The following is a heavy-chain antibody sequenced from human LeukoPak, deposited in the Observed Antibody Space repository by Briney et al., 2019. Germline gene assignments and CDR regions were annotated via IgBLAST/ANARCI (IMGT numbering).Heavy chain of an antibody. CDR3: ARGWDYDSSYFDY. CDR1: GFTFSTYW. Sequence: GGSLRLSCAASGFTFSTYWMHWVRQAPGKGLVWVSHIKSDGSSTSYADSVKGRFTISRDNAKNTLYLQMNSLRAEDTAVYYCARGWDYDSSYFDYWGQGTLVTVSS. J-gene: IGHJ4*02. CDR2: IKSDGSST. D-gene: IGHD3-22*01. V-gene: IGHV3-74*01.